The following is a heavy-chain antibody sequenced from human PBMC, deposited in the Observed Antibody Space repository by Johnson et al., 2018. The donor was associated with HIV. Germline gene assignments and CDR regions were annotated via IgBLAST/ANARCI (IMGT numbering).Heavy chain of an antibody. CDR3: AKVAVATAAGGVALDI. J-gene: IGHJ3*02. CDR1: GFTFSNAW. D-gene: IGHD6-13*01. CDR2: IRSKTDGGTT. V-gene: IGHV3-15*01. Sequence: VQLVESGGGLVKPGGSLRLSCAASGFTFSNAWMTWVRQAPGKGLAWIGRIRSKTDGGTTDYAAPVKGRFTISRDDSKNTLYLQMNSLRVEDTAVYYCAKVAVATAAGGVALDIWGPGTMVTVS.